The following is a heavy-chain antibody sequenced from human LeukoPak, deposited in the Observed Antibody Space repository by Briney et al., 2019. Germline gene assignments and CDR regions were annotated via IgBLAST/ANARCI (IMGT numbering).Heavy chain of an antibody. CDR3: ARDQGCSSTSCYAPGMDV. D-gene: IGHD2-2*01. CDR2: ISYDGSNK. J-gene: IGHJ6*02. CDR1: GFTFSSYA. Sequence: GGSLRLSCAASGFTFSSYAMYWVRQAPGKGPEWVAVISYDGSNKYYADSVKGRFTISRDNSKNTLFLQINSLRAEDTAVYYCARDQGCSSTSCYAPGMDVWGQGTTVTVSS. V-gene: IGHV3-30-3*01.